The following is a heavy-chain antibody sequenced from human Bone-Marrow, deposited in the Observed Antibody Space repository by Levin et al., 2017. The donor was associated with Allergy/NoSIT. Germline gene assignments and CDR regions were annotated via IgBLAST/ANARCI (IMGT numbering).Heavy chain of an antibody. Sequence: GGSLRLSCAASGFTFSSYGMHWVRQAPGKGLEWVAVIWYDGSNKYYADSVKGRFTISRDNSKNTLYLQMNSLRAEDTAVYYCARRNYCSSTSCYDYYYYYYMDVWGKGTTVTVSS. CDR1: GFTFSSYG. D-gene: IGHD2-2*01. J-gene: IGHJ6*03. CDR2: IWYDGSNK. V-gene: IGHV3-33*01. CDR3: ARRNYCSSTSCYDYYYYYYMDV.